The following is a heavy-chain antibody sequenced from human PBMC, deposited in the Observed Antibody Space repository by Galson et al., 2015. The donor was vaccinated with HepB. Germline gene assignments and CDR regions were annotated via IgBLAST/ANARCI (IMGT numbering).Heavy chain of an antibody. CDR3: TRAPAVGATGDFDY. CDR1: EGTVLNYY. Sequence: SVKVSCKASEGTVLNYYVHWVRQAPGQGLEWMGRVDPTGDITKYAQRFQDRVAITRDTSTSTVYMELTSLTSEDTATYYCTRAPAVGATGDFDYWGQGTLVTVSS. J-gene: IGHJ4*02. CDR2: VDPTGDIT. D-gene: IGHD1-26*01. V-gene: IGHV1-46*01.